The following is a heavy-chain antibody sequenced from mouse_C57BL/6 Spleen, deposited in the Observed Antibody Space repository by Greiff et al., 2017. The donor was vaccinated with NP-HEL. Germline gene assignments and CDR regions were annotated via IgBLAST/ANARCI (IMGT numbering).Heavy chain of an antibody. J-gene: IGHJ4*01. V-gene: IGHV5-9*01. CDR3: ARHGYDAMDY. Sequence: EVKLMESGGGLVKPGGSLKLSCAASGFTFSSYTMSWVRQTPEKRLEWVATISGGGGNTYYPDSVKGRFTISRDNAKNTLYLQMSSLRSEDTALYYCARHGYDAMDYWGQGTSVTVSS. CDR1: GFTFSSYT. CDR2: ISGGGGNT.